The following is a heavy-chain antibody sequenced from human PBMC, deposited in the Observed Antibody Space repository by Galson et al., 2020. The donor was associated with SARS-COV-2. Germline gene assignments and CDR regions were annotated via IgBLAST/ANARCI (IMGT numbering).Heavy chain of an antibody. J-gene: IGHJ6*02. D-gene: IGHD3-10*01. CDR3: ARDGVGALCFGGLLQYYYYYGMDV. Sequence: GESLKISCAASGFTFSSYWMSWVRQAPGKGLEWVANIKQDGSEKYYVDSVKGRFTISRDNAKNSLYLQMNSLRAEDTAVYYCARDGVGALCFGGLLQYYYYYGMDVGGQGPTVTVSS. CDR2: IKQDGSEK. V-gene: IGHV3-7*01. CDR1: GFTFSSYW.